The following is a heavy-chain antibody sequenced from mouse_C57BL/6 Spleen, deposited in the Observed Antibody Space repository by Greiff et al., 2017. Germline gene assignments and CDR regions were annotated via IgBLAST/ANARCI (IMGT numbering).Heavy chain of an antibody. CDR3: ARLDYDYDDAMDY. V-gene: IGHV1-62-2*01. Sequence: QVTLKESGAELVKPGASVKLSCKASGYTFTEYTIHWVKQRSGQGLEWIGWFYPGSGSIKYNEKFKDKATLTADKATSTVYMELSRLTSEDSAVYFCARLDYDYDDAMDYWGQGTSVTVSA. CDR1: GYTFTEYT. J-gene: IGHJ4*01. D-gene: IGHD2-4*01. CDR2: FYPGSGSI.